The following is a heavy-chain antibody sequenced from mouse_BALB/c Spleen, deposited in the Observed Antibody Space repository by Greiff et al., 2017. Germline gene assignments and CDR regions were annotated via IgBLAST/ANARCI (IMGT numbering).Heavy chain of an antibody. CDR1: GYSFTSYW. D-gene: IGHD2-1*01. J-gene: IGHJ3*01. CDR2: IDPSDSET. V-gene: IGHV1S126*01. CDR3: ARSRGNSLAY. Sequence: QVQLQQSGPQLVRPGASVKISCKASGYSFTSYWMHWVKQRPGQGLEWIGMIDPSDSETRLNQKFKDKATLTVDKSSSTAYMQLSSPTSEDSAVYYCARSRGNSLAYWGQGTLVTVSA.